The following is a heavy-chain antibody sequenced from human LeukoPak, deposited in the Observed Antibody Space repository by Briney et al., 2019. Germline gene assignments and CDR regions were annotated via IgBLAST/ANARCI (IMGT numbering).Heavy chain of an antibody. D-gene: IGHD1-26*01. CDR2: ISYDGSNK. CDR1: GFTFSSYA. J-gene: IGHJ4*02. V-gene: IGHV3-30*07. CDR3: TTESYSGSYTLDY. Sequence: GGSLRLSCAASGFTFSSYAMHWVRQAPGKGLEWVAVISYDGSNKYYADSVKGRFTISRDDSRNTLYLQMNSLKIEDAAVYYCTTESYSGSYTLDYWGQGTLVTVSS.